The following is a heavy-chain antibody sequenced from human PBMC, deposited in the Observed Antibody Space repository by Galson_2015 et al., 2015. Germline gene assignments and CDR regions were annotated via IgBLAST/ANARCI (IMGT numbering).Heavy chain of an antibody. V-gene: IGHV4-61*01. Sequence: ATLSLTCTVSGGSVSSGSYYWSWIRQPPGTGLEWLGYIYYSGSTNSNPSLKSRVTISVATSTNQFSLKLSSVTAADTAVYYCAGGWGDYYDSSGAFDYWGQGTLVTVSS. CDR3: AGGWGDYYDSSGAFDY. CDR1: GGSVSSGSYY. D-gene: IGHD3-22*01. CDR2: IYYSGST. J-gene: IGHJ4*02.